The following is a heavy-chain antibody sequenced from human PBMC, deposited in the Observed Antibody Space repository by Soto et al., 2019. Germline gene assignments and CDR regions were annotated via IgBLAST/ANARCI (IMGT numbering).Heavy chain of an antibody. Sequence: PSETLSLTCSVSGYSINRGYYWGWIRQAPGKGLEWIGSIYHRGATYYAPSLKARAAISLDTSNNHFTLRLTSVTVADTAIYYCARYQYDSRGHDDEHWGQGEWVTVYS. CDR1: GYSINRGYY. CDR2: IYHRGAT. V-gene: IGHV4-38-2*01. CDR3: ARYQYDSRGHDDEH. J-gene: IGHJ4*02. D-gene: IGHD3-22*01.